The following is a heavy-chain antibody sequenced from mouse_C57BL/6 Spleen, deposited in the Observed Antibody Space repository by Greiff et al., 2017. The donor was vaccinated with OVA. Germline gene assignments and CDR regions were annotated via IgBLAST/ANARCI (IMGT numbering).Heavy chain of an antibody. Sequence: EVHLVESGEGLVKPGGSLKLSCAASGFTFSSYAMSWVRQTPEKRLEWVAYISSGGDYIYYADTVKGRFTISRDNARNTLYLQMSSLKSEDTAMYYCTRTTTVVARGYFDVWGTGTTVTVSS. D-gene: IGHD1-1*01. CDR3: TRTTTVVARGYFDV. V-gene: IGHV5-9-1*02. CDR2: ISSGGDYI. J-gene: IGHJ1*03. CDR1: GFTFSSYA.